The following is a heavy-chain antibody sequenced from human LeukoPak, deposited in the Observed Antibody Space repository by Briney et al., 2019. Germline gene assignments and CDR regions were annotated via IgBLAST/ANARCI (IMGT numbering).Heavy chain of an antibody. Sequence: PGGSLRLSCAASGNYWMHWVRQAPGKGLLWVSHINSDGCWTSYADSVKGRFTISKDNAKNTVYLQMNNLRAEDTAVYYCVSFYETDWGRGTLVTVSS. CDR1: GNYW. J-gene: IGHJ4*02. V-gene: IGHV3-74*01. D-gene: IGHD2/OR15-2a*01. CDR3: VSFYETD. CDR2: INSDGCWT.